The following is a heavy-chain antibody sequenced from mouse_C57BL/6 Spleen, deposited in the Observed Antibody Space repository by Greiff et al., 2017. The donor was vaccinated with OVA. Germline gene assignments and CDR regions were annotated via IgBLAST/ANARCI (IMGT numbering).Heavy chain of an antibody. CDR2: IRNKANGYTT. J-gene: IGHJ4*01. V-gene: IGHV7-3*01. CDR1: GFTFTDYY. D-gene: IGHD2-12*01. Sequence: EVKLQESGGGLVQPGGSLSLSCAASGFTFTDYYMSWVRQPPGKALEWLGFIRNKANGYTTAYSASVRGRFTISSDNSPSILYLQKNALSAEDSATYCCASWEAYYSYRYAMDYWGQGTSVTVSS. CDR3: ASWEAYYSYRYAMDY.